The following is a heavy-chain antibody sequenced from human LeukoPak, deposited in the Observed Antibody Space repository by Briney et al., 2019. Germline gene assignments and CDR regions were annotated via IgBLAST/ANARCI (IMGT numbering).Heavy chain of an antibody. CDR2: IYDSGST. D-gene: IGHD5-24*01. V-gene: IGHV4-59*01. J-gene: IGHJ4*02. CDR1: GGSISSYY. Sequence: SETLSLTCTVSGGSISSYYWSWIRQPPGKGLEWIGYIYDSGSTKYNPSLKSRVTVSIDTSKNQFSLNLSSVTAADTAIFYCARLSGGKMATIDYWGQGTLVTVSS. CDR3: ARLSGGKMATIDY.